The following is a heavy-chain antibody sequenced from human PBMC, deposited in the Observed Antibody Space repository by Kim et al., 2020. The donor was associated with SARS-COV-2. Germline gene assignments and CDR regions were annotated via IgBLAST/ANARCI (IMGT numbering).Heavy chain of an antibody. CDR1: GFTFNDYA. Sequence: GGSLRLSCAASGFTFNDYAMHWVRQAPGKCLEWVSGISWNSGSIGYADSVKGRFTISRDNAKNSLFLQMNSLRAEDTALYYCAKAGYYDYVWGSYRYDY. CDR2: ISWNSGSI. V-gene: IGHV3-9*01. J-gene: IGHJ6*01. D-gene: IGHD3-16*02. CDR3: AKAGYYDYVWGSYRYDY.